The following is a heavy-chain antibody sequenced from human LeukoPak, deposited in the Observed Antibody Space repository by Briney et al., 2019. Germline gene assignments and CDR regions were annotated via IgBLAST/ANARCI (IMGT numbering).Heavy chain of an antibody. D-gene: IGHD5-12*01. Sequence: GGSLRLSCAASGFTFSNYWMHWVRQAPGKGLIWVSRINSDGSTTTYADSVKGRLTISKDNAKNTLYLQMDSLRAEDTAIYYCAKIPSATENFDYWGQGTLVMVSS. CDR3: AKIPSATENFDY. CDR2: INSDGSTT. CDR1: GFTFSNYW. V-gene: IGHV3-74*01. J-gene: IGHJ4*02.